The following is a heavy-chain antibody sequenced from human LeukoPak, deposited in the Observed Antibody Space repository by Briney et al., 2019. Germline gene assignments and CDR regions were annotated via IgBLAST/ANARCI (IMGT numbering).Heavy chain of an antibody. CDR1: GYTFTGYH. J-gene: IGHJ4*02. Sequence: ASVKVSCKASGYTFTGYHMHWVRQAPGQGLEWMGRINPNSGDTNYAQEFLGRVTTTRDTSISTAYMELSRLRSDDTAVYYCARGSIAARSCIDYWGRGTLVTVSS. V-gene: IGHV1-2*06. CDR2: INPNSGDT. CDR3: ARGSIAARSCIDY. D-gene: IGHD6-6*01.